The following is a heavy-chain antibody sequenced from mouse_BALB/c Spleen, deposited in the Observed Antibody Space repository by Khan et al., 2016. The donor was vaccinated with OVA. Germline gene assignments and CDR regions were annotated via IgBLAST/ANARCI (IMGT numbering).Heavy chain of an antibody. V-gene: IGHV1S137*01. CDR1: GYTFTDYA. J-gene: IGHJ3*01. CDR2: ISTYYGDA. D-gene: IGHD1-1*02. Sequence: QVQLKESGAELVRPGVSVKISCKGSGYTFTDYAMHWVKQSHAKSLEWIGVISTYYGDADYNQKFKGKATMTVDKSSSTAYMELARLTSEDSAIYSCARGVGASRCAYWGQGTLVIVSA. CDR3: ARGVGASRCAY.